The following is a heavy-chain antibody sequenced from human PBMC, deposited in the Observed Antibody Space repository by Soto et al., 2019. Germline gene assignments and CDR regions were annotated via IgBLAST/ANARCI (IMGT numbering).Heavy chain of an antibody. V-gene: IGHV3-9*01. CDR1: GFTFDDYA. CDR2: ISWNSGSI. CDR3: AKDGGISGYYFSGRFDP. Sequence: PGGSLRLSCAASGFTFDDYAMHWVRQAPGKGLEWVSGISWNSGSIGYADSVKGRFTISRDNAKNSLYLQMNSLRAEDTALYYCAKDGGISGYYFSGRFDPWGQGTLVTVSS. D-gene: IGHD3-22*01. J-gene: IGHJ5*02.